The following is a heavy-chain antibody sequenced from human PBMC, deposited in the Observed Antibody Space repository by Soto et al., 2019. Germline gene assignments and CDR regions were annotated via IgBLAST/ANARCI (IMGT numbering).Heavy chain of an antibody. Sequence: EVQLAESGGGLVQPGGSLRLSCAASGFTFSSYRMNWVRQAPGKGLEWVSYISSSSSTIYYADSVKGRFTISRDNAKNSLYLQMNSLRAEDTAVYYCARGCSSTSCYYYYGMDVWGQGTTVTVSS. CDR1: GFTFSSYR. CDR2: ISSSSSTI. J-gene: IGHJ6*02. D-gene: IGHD2-2*01. V-gene: IGHV3-48*01. CDR3: ARGCSSTSCYYYYGMDV.